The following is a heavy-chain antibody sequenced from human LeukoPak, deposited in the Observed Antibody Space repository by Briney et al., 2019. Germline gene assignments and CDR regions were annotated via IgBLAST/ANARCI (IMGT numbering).Heavy chain of an antibody. CDR2: INPNNGAT. CDR1: GYTFTGYY. Sequence: ASVTVSCKASGYTFTGYYMHWVRQAPGQGLEWMGRINPNNGATNYVQTLQGRVAITGDTSISTAYMELSSLRSDDTAVYYCTRESGSYHGNDYWGQGTLVTVSS. J-gene: IGHJ4*02. V-gene: IGHV1-2*06. CDR3: TRESGSYHGNDY. D-gene: IGHD1-26*01.